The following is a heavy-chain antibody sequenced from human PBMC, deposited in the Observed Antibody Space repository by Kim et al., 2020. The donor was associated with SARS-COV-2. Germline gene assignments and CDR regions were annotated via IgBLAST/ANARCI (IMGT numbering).Heavy chain of an antibody. Sequence: ETLSLTCAVYGGSFSDYNWSWIRQPPGQGLEWIGEINHTGNTNVSPSLKSRITISVDPSKSQFSLRLKSMTATDTAVYYCARGRAGVVPAPVLGLGPYYDYYAVDVWGRGTPVAVSS. CDR1: GGSFSDYN. J-gene: IGHJ6*02. D-gene: IGHD3-3*01. CDR3: ARGRAGVVPAPVLGLGPYYDYYAVDV. CDR2: INHTGNT. V-gene: IGHV4-34*01.